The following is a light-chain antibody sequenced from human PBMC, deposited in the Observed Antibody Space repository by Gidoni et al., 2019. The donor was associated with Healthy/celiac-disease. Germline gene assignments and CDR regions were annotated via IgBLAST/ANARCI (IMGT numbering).Light chain of an antibody. CDR1: SLRSYY. CDR3: NSRDSSGNHWV. Sequence: SSALTQDPAVSVALGQTVRITCQGDSLRSYYASWYQQKPGQAPVLVIYGKHNRPSGIPDRFSGSSSGNTASLTITGAQAEDEADYYCNSRDSSGNHWVFGGGTKLTVL. CDR2: GKH. J-gene: IGLJ3*02. V-gene: IGLV3-19*01.